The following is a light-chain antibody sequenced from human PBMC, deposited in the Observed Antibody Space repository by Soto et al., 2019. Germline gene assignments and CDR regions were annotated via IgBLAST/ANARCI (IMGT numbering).Light chain of an antibody. CDR1: QSVSGY. CDR2: DAS. J-gene: IGKJ4*01. CDR3: QQRSNRPPS. V-gene: IGKV3-11*01. Sequence: GTLSLSPGERATLSCRASQSVSGYLAWYQQKVGQAPRLLIYDASNRATGIPARFSGRGSGTDFTLTISSLEPEDFAVYYCQQRSNRPPSFGGGTKVDIK.